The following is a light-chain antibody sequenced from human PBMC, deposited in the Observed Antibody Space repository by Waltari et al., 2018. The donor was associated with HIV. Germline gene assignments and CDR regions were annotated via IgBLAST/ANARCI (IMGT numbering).Light chain of an antibody. J-gene: IGKJ1*01. CDR3: QQAHSLPWT. V-gene: IGKV1-12*01. Sequence: DIQLTQSPSSVSASVGDSVTITCRASQDIGSWLTWYQQKPGTAPNLVVFATFSLQSGVPARFSGSRSGTNFTLTINTLQSEDFATYFCQQAHSLPWTFGHGTKVEMK. CDR1: QDIGSW. CDR2: ATF.